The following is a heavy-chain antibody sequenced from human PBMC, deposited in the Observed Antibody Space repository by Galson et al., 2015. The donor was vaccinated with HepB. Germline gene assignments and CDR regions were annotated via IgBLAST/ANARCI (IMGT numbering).Heavy chain of an antibody. J-gene: IGHJ4*02. D-gene: IGHD6-19*01. CDR2: ISSSSSYT. CDR1: GFTFSDYY. CDR3: ARGGWRPVDY. V-gene: IGHV3-11*06. Sequence: SLRLSCAASGFTFSDYYMSWIRQAPGKGLEWVSYISSSSSYTNYADSVKGRFTISRDNAKSSLYLQMNSLRAEDTAVYYCARGGWRPVDYWGQGTLVTVSS.